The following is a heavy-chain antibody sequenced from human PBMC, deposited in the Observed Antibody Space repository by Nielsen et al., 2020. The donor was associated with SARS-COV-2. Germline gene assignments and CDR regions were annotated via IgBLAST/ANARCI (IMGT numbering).Heavy chain of an antibody. CDR2: INNDGSIT. D-gene: IGHD1-14*01. CDR3: ARDRSGDYGMDV. J-gene: IGHJ6*02. Sequence: GESLKISCATSGFAFSTYWMHWVRQAPGKGLVWVARINNDGSITSYADSVKGRFTISRDNAKNTLYLQMNSLRAEDTAVYYCARDRSGDYGMDVWGQGTTVTVSS. V-gene: IGHV3-74*01. CDR1: GFAFSTYW.